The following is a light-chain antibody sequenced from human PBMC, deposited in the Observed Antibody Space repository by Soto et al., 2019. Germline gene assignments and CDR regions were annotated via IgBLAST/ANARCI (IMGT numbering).Light chain of an antibody. CDR2: GAS. CDR3: QQRTNRPPIT. V-gene: IGKV3-15*01. CDR1: QSVNNK. J-gene: IGKJ5*01. Sequence: EIAMTQSPATLSVSPGERATLSCRASQSVNNKVAWYQQKPGQAPRLLIYGASTRATGIPARFSGSGSGTDFTLTISGLEPEDFAVYYCQQRTNRPPITFGQGTRLEIK.